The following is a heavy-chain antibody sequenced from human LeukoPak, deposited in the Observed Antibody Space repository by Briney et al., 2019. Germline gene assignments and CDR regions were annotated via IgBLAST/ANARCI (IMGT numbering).Heavy chain of an antibody. D-gene: IGHD2-15*01. CDR3: AKEGGVVFPYYYYYGMDV. J-gene: IGHJ6*02. CDR2: ISRTGSYI. V-gene: IGHV3-21*01. Sequence: GGSLRPSCAASGFTFSSYNMNWVRQAPGRGLEWVSSISRTGSYIYYADSVKGRFTISRNNSKNTLYLQMNSLRAEDTAVYYCAKEGGVVFPYYYYYGMDVWGQGTTVTVSS. CDR1: GFTFSSYN.